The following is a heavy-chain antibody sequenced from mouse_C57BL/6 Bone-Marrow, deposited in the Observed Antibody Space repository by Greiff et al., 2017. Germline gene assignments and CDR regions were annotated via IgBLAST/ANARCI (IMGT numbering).Heavy chain of an antibody. V-gene: IGHV1-72*01. J-gene: IGHJ1*03. CDR3: AREGGRYFDV. CDR1: GYTFTSYW. CDR2: IDPNGGGT. Sequence: QVQLQQPGAELVKPGASVKLSCKASGYTFTSYWMHWVKQRPGRGLEWIGRIDPNGGGTKYNEKFKSKATLTVDKPSSTAYMQLSSLTSADSAVYDCAREGGRYFDVWGTGTTVTVSS.